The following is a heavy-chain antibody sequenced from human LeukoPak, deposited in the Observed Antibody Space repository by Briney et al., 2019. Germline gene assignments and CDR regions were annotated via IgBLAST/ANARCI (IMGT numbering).Heavy chain of an antibody. CDR3: ARDRLHYGEYEKTFDY. Sequence: SETLSLTCTVSSGSISTSNYYWGWVRQPPGKALEWIGNIFYSGSTYYSPSLKSRVTISLDTSRNQFSLRLTSVTAADTAVYYCARDRLHYGEYEKTFDYWGQGTLVTVSS. V-gene: IGHV4-39*02. D-gene: IGHD4-17*01. CDR2: IFYSGST. J-gene: IGHJ4*02. CDR1: SGSISTSNYY.